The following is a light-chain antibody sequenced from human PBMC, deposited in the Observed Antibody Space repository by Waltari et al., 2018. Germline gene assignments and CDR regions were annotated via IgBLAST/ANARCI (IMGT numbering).Light chain of an antibody. CDR2: MDN. CDR1: ALPRQY. Sequence: YELTQAPSVSVSPGQTAKITCSGDALPRQYVYWYQQKAGRAPVLIIYMDNERPSGIPGRFSGSSSGTTVTLTISGDQAEDEADYYCHSFDTSGNRGMFGGGTKLTVL. CDR3: HSFDTSGNRGM. V-gene: IGLV3-25*03. J-gene: IGLJ3*02.